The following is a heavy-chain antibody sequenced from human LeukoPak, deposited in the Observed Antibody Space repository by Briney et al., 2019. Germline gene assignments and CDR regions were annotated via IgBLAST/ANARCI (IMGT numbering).Heavy chain of an antibody. V-gene: IGHV3-48*04. CDR1: GFTFSSYA. D-gene: IGHD1-14*01. CDR3: ARDTGYYGMDV. CDR2: ISSSGSTI. Sequence: GGSLRLSCAASGFTFSSYAMSWVRQAPGKGLEWVSYISSSGSTIYHADSVKGRFTISRDNAKNLLYLQMNSLRAEDTAVYYCARDTGYYGMDVWGQGTTVTVSS. J-gene: IGHJ6*02.